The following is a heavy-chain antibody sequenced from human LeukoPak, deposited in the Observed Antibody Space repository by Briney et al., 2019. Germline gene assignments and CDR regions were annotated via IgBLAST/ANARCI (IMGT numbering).Heavy chain of an antibody. J-gene: IGHJ5*01. Sequence: ASVKVSCKASGYTFTSYYMHWVRQAPGQGLEWMGIINPSGGSTSYAQKFQGRVTMTRDTSTSTVYMELSSLRSEDTAVYYCARDPFIVVVTAREYNWFDSWGQGTLVTVSS. D-gene: IGHD2-21*02. CDR1: GYTFTSYY. V-gene: IGHV1-46*01. CDR3: ARDPFIVVVTAREYNWFDS. CDR2: INPSGGST.